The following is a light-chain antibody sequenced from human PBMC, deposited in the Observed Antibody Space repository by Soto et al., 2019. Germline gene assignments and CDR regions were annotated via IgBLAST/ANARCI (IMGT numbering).Light chain of an antibody. CDR1: QSVSTY. Sequence: EIVLTQSPGTLSLSPGDGATLSCRASQSVSTYLAWYQQKSGQAPRLLIYGASSRPTGIPDRFSGSGSGTDFTLSVSRLEPEEFAVYYCQRCSGSVTFGQGTQLEIE. CDR3: QRCSGSVT. J-gene: IGKJ5*01. V-gene: IGKV3-20*01. CDR2: GAS.